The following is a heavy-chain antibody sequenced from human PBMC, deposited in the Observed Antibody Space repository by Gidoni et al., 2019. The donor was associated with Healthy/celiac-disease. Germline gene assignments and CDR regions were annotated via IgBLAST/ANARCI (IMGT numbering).Heavy chain of an antibody. V-gene: IGHV3-43*01. D-gene: IGHD3-3*01. CDR3: AKAQYYDFWSGKDYYYYSMDV. CDR2: IRLDGGST. CDR1: GFTFGAYT. Sequence: EVQLVESGGVVVQPGGSLRLYCAASGFTFGAYTMPGVRQATGQGLELVSLIRLDGGSTYYADSVKGRFTISRDNRKNSLYLQMNSLRTEDTALYYCAKAQYYDFWSGKDYYYYSMDVWGKGTTVTVSS. J-gene: IGHJ6*03.